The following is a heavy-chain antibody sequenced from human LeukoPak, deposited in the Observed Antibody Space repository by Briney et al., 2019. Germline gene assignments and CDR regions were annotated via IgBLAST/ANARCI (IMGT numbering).Heavy chain of an antibody. CDR2: INPNSGGT. CDR3: ARDYSGSFYFDC. D-gene: IGHD1-26*01. CDR1: GYTFTGYY. Sequence: ASVKVSCKASGYTFTGYYMHWVRQAPGQGLEWMGRINPNSGGTNYAQEFQGRVTMTRDTSISTAYMELSRLRSDDTAVYYCARDYSGSFYFDCWGQGTLVTVSS. V-gene: IGHV1-2*06. J-gene: IGHJ4*02.